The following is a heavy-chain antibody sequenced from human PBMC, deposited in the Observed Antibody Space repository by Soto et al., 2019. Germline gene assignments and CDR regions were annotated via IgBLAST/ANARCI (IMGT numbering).Heavy chain of an antibody. CDR1: GGYISSGGYY. D-gene: IGHD3-9*01. V-gene: IGHV4-31*02. J-gene: IGHJ5*02. CDR3: ARGLGYYDILTGYTTGNWFDP. Sequence: SETLSLTCTVSGGYISSGGYYWSWIRQHPGKGLEWIGYIYYSGSTYYNPSLKSRVTISVDTSKNQFSLKLSSVTAADTAVYYCARGLGYYDILTGYTTGNWFDPWGQGTLVTVSS. CDR2: IYYSGST.